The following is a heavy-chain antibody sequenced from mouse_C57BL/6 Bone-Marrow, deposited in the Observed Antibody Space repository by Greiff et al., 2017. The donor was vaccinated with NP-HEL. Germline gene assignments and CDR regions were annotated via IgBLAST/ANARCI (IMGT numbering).Heavy chain of an antibody. CDR1: GYTFTDYN. D-gene: IGHD2-3*01. Sequence: EVKLMESGPELVKPGASVKIPCKASGYTFTDYNMDWVKQSHGKSLEWIGDINPNNGGTNYNQKFKGKATLTVDKSSSTAYRALRSLTSADTAVYYCARRGLDDGYHGGFAYWGQGTLVTVSA. J-gene: IGHJ3*01. CDR2: INPNNGGT. V-gene: IGHV1-18*01. CDR3: ARRGLDDGYHGGFAY.